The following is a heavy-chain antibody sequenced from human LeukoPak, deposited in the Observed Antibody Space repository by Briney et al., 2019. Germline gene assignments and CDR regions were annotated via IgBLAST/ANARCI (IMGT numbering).Heavy chain of an antibody. J-gene: IGHJ6*02. CDR1: GFAFSSYA. D-gene: IGHD4-11*01. V-gene: IGHV3-30-3*01. Sequence: PGRSLRLSCAASGFAFSSYAMHWVRQAPGKGLEWVAVISYDGSNEYYADSVKGRFTISRDNSKNTLYLQMNSLRAEDTAVYCCARALGTTVTSAYYYYYYGMDVWGQGTTVTVSS. CDR3: ARALGTTVTSAYYYYYYGMDV. CDR2: ISYDGSNE.